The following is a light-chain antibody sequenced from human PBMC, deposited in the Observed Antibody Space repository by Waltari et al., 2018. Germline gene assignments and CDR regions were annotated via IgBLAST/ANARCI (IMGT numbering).Light chain of an antibody. V-gene: IGLV3-1*01. Sequence: SYELTQPPSVSVSPGQTASITCSGDKLGGKYASWYQLRAGQSPVMVISQHNQRPSGIPGRFSGSYSGNTATLTISGTQAMDEADYYCQAWDSNTVVFGGGTKLSVL. J-gene: IGLJ2*01. CDR2: QHN. CDR3: QAWDSNTVV. CDR1: KLGGKY.